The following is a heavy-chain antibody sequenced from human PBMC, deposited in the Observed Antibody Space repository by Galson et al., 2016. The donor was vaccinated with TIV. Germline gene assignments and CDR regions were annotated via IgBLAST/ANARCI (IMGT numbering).Heavy chain of an antibody. D-gene: IGHD2-21*02. CDR3: ALRRSSDIYRLAIWFDP. Sequence: PALVKPTQTLTLTCTFSGFSLTTHGMAVGWIRQAPGKALEWLALTYWDDDKRYSAPLKSRLSISKDTSRNQVVLTMTNMAPVDTATYYCALRRSSDIYRLAIWFDPWGQGTLVTVSS. CDR2: TYWDDDK. CDR1: GFSLTTHGMA. J-gene: IGHJ5*02. V-gene: IGHV2-5*02.